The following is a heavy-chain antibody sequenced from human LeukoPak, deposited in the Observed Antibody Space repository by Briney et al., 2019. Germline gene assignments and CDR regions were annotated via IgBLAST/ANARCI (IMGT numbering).Heavy chain of an antibody. CDR3: ARALYSGSYYGWFDP. CDR2: IYYSGST. CDR1: GYSISSGYY. J-gene: IGHJ5*02. V-gene: IGHV4-61*01. Sequence: SETLSLTCTVSGYSISSGYYWGWIRQPPGKGLEWIGYIYYSGSTNYNPSLKSRVTISVDTSKNQFSLKLSSVTAADTAVYYCARALYSGSYYGWFDPWGQGTLVTVSS. D-gene: IGHD1-26*01.